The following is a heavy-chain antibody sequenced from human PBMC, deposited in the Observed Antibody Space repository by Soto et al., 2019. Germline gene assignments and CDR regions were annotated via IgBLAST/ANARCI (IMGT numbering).Heavy chain of an antibody. CDR3: ASYYYGSGSYRFDY. V-gene: IGHV4-30-2*01. CDR2: IYHSGST. Sequence: QLQLQESGSGLVKPSQTLSLTCAVSGGSISSGGYSWSWIRQPPGKGLEWIGYIYHSGSTYYNPSLKRRVTISVDRSKNQFSLKLSSVTAADTAVYYCASYYYGSGSYRFDYWGQGTLVTVSS. J-gene: IGHJ4*02. D-gene: IGHD3-10*01. CDR1: GGSISSGGYS.